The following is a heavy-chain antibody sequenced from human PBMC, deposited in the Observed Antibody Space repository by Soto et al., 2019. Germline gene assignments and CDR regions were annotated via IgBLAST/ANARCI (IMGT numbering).Heavy chain of an antibody. CDR1: GFTFSSYA. D-gene: IGHD3-3*01. V-gene: IGHV3-30-3*01. J-gene: IGHJ4*02. CDR2: ISYDGSNK. CDR3: ARGPYDFWSGYYLGY. Sequence: GGSLRLSCAASGFTFSSYAMHWVRQAPGKGLEWVAVISYDGSNKYYADSVKGRFTISSDNSKNTLYLQMNSLRAEDTAVYYCARGPYDFWSGYYLGYWGPGPLVNVSS.